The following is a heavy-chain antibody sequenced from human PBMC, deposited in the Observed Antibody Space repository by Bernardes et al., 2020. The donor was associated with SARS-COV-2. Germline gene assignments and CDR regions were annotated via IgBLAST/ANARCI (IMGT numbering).Heavy chain of an antibody. D-gene: IGHD2-2*01. CDR1: GASISNFY. CDR2: IYYSSST. CDR3: SRAERLYGSSWYLDS. V-gene: IGHV4-59*01. Sequence: SETLSLTCAVSGASISNFYWTWIRQSPEKGVEWIGYIYYSSSTNSYSSLKSRVTISIDTSKSQISLQLNSVTAAGTAVYFCSRAERLYGSSWYLDSWWQETLVTVSS. J-gene: IGHJ4*02.